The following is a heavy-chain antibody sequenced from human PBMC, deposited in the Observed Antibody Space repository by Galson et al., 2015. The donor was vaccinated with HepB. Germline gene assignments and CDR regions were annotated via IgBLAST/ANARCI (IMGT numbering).Heavy chain of an antibody. CDR2: IKSKTDGGTT. D-gene: IGHD6-13*01. CDR1: GFTFSNAW. Sequence: SLRLSCAASGFTFSNAWMSWVRQAPGKGLEWVGRIKSKTDGGTTDYAAPVKGRFTISRDDSKNTLYLQMNSLKTEDTAVYYCTTPAAEDGLDAFDIWGQGTMVTVSS. J-gene: IGHJ3*02. V-gene: IGHV3-15*01. CDR3: TTPAAEDGLDAFDI.